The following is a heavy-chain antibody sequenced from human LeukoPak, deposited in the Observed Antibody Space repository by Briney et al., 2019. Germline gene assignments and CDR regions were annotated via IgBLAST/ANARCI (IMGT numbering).Heavy chain of an antibody. J-gene: IGHJ4*02. Sequence: KPGGSLRLSCEASAFTFIDYYMSWIRQAPGRGLEWVSYISSSGASITYADAVKGRFTISRDNAKNSVYLEMSSLRVEDTGVYYCVRDHDYGDYDYWGQGIVVIVSS. V-gene: IGHV3-11*04. D-gene: IGHD4-17*01. CDR1: AFTFIDYY. CDR3: VRDHDYGDYDY. CDR2: ISSSGASI.